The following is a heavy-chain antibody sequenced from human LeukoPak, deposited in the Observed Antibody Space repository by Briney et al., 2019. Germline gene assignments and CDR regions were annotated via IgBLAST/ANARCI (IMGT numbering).Heavy chain of an antibody. D-gene: IGHD3-9*01. Sequence: GGSLRLSCAASGFTFSSSVMGWVRQPPGKGLEWVSAIGGSGDSTYYADSVTGRFTISRDNSKNTLYLQMNSLRAEDTALYYCAKLPTGHPNWFDPWGQGTLVTVSS. CDR3: AKLPTGHPNWFDP. CDR2: IGGSGDST. J-gene: IGHJ5*02. CDR1: GFTFSSSV. V-gene: IGHV3-23*01.